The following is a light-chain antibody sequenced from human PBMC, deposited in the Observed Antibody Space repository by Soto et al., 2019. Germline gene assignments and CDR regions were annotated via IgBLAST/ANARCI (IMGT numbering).Light chain of an antibody. V-gene: IGLV2-14*01. CDR3: SSYTTRSTYV. CDR1: SRDIGFFNY. J-gene: IGLJ1*01. CDR2: EVT. Sequence: QSVLTQPASVSGSPGQSITFSCTGTSRDIGFFNYVSWYQQFPGNAPKLIIFEVTNRPSGVSNRFSASKSGNTASLTISGLQAEDGADYYCSSYTTRSTYVFGTGTKLTVL.